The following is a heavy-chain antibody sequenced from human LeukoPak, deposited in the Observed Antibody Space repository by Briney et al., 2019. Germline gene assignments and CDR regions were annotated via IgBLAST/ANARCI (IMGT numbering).Heavy chain of an antibody. CDR2: IIPIFGTA. J-gene: IGHJ4*02. CDR3: ARDRGAGSSWYGEGYYFDY. Sequence: SVKVSCKASGGTFSSYAISWVRQALGQGLEWMGGIIPIFGTANYAQKFQGRVTITTDESTSTAYMELSSLRSEDTAVYYCARDRGAGSSWYGEGYYFDYWGQGTLVTVSS. D-gene: IGHD6-13*01. V-gene: IGHV1-69*05. CDR1: GGTFSSYA.